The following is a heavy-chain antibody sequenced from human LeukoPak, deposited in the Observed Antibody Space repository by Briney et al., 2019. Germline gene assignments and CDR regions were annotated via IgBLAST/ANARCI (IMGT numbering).Heavy chain of an antibody. Sequence: GGSLRLSCGASGFTFSNYWMSWVRQAPGKGLEWVINISQDGSGKNYADSVEGRFTISRDNSKNTLFLQMSSLRTEDTAVYYCARGPQRHIFSYGANWGQGTPVTVSS. D-gene: IGHD5-18*01. J-gene: IGHJ4*02. V-gene: IGHV3-7*01. CDR3: ARGPQRHIFSYGAN. CDR2: ISQDGSGK. CDR1: GFTFSNYW.